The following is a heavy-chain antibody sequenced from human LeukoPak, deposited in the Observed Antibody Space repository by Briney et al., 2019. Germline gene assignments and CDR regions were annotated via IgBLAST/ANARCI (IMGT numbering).Heavy chain of an antibody. Sequence: ASVKVSCKASGYTFTSYYMHWVRQAPGQGLEWMGIINPSGGSTSYAQKFQGRVTMTRDTSTSTVYMELSSLRAEDTAVYYCARESITMRTVAHWYFDLWGRGPLVTVSS. J-gene: IGHJ2*01. D-gene: IGHD3-22*01. CDR3: ARESITMRTVAHWYFDL. V-gene: IGHV1-46*01. CDR2: INPSGGST. CDR1: GYTFTSYY.